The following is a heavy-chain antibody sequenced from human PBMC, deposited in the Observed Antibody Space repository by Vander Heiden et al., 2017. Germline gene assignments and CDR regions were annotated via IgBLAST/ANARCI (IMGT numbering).Heavy chain of an antibody. J-gene: IGHJ4*02. V-gene: IGHV1-2*02. CDR3: ARDRGTSGWYGGFDY. CDR2: INPNSGGT. D-gene: IGHD6-19*01. CDR1: GYTFTGYY. Sequence: QVQLVQSGAEVKNPGASVKVSCKASGYTFTGYYMHWVRQAPGQGLEWMGWINPNSGGTNYAQKLQGRVTMTRDTSISTAYMELSRLTSDDTAVYYCARDRGTSGWYGGFDYWGQGTLVTVSS.